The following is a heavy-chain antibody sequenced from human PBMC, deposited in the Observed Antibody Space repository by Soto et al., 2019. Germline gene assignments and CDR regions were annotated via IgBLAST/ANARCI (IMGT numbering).Heavy chain of an antibody. D-gene: IGHD2-15*01. V-gene: IGHV3-74*01. CDR2: INTDGSNT. CDR3: AREFCSGGNCYTYYFDS. CDR1: GLTFNRYW. J-gene: IGHJ4*02. Sequence: PGESLKISFAASGLTFNRYWMHWARHAPGKGLVWVSHINTDGSNTNYADSLKGRFTTSKDNAKSTLFLQMNSMSDEDTAVYYCAREFCSGGNCYTYYFDSWGQGITVTVSS.